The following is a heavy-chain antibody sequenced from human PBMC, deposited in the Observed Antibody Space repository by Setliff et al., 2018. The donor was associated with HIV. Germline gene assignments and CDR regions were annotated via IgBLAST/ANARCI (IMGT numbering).Heavy chain of an antibody. V-gene: IGHV4-39*01. CDR1: GGSIRSSSYY. CDR2: IYYNGNT. D-gene: IGHD3-3*01. J-gene: IGHJ4*02. Sequence: SETLSLTRTVSGGSIRSSSYYWGWIRQPPGKGLEWIGSIYYNGNTYYNPSLKSRVTISVDTSKNQFSLKLSSVTAADTAVYYCATHVLQFLEWLSHFDYWGQGTQVTVYS. CDR3: ATHVLQFLEWLSHFDY.